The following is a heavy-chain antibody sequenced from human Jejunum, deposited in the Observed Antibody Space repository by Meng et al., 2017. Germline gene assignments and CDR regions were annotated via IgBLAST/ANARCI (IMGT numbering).Heavy chain of an antibody. CDR1: GDSVSSDSAT. V-gene: IGHV6-1*01. CDR3: TRERSGLYLGDDGMDV. J-gene: IGHJ6*02. D-gene: IGHD6-19*01. CDR2: TYFRSRWFN. Sequence: SETLSLTCAISGDSVSSDSATWNWIRQSPSRGLEWLGSTYFRSRWFNEYAVSVKSRIAINSDTSKNQFTLQLKSVTPEDTDVYYCTRERSGLYLGDDGMDVWGQGTTVTVSS.